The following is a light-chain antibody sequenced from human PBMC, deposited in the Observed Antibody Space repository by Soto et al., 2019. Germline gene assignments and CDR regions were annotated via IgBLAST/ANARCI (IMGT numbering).Light chain of an antibody. V-gene: IGLV1-51*01. J-gene: IGLJ2*01. CDR1: SSNIGNNY. Sequence: QSVLTQPPSVSAAPGQKVTISCSGSSSNIGNNYVSWYQQLPGTAPKLLIYDSNKRPSGIPDRFSGSKSGTSATLGITGLQTGDEADYCCGTWDNSLSAVVFGGGTKLTVL. CDR3: GTWDNSLSAVV. CDR2: DSN.